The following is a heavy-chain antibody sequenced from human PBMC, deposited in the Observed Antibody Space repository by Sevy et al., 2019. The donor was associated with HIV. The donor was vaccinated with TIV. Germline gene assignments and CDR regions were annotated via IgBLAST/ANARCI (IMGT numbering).Heavy chain of an antibody. Sequence: SETLSLTCTVSGGSISSYYWSWIRQPPGKGLEWIGYIYYSGSTNYNPSLKSRVTISVDTYKNQFSLKLSSVTAADTAVYYCARGKGYSGYDYYFDYWGQGTLVTVSS. CDR1: GGSISSYY. D-gene: IGHD5-12*01. CDR2: IYYSGST. J-gene: IGHJ4*02. V-gene: IGHV4-59*01. CDR3: ARGKGYSGYDYYFDY.